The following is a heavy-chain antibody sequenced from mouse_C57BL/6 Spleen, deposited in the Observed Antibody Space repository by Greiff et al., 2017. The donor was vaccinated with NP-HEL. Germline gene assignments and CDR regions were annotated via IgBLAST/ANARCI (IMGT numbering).Heavy chain of an antibody. CDR2: IRLKSDNYAT. Sequence: EVMLVESGGGLVQPGGSMKLSCVASGFTFSNYWMNWVRQSPEKGLEWVAQIRLKSDNYATHYAESVKGRFTISSDDSKSSVYLQMNNVRAEDTGIYYCTGDLDYWGQGTTLTVSS. CDR1: GFTFSNYW. CDR3: TGDLDY. V-gene: IGHV6-3*01. J-gene: IGHJ2*01.